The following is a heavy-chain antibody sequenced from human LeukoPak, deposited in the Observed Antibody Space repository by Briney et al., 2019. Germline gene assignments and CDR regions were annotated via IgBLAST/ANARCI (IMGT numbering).Heavy chain of an antibody. D-gene: IGHD2-15*01. V-gene: IGHV1-69*04. CDR1: GGTFSSYA. CDR3: ARVDISSYFDY. J-gene: IGHJ4*02. CDR2: IIPILGIA. Sequence: ASAKVSCKASGGTFSSYAISWVRQAPGQGLEWMGRIIPILGIANYAQKFQGRVTITADKSTSTVYMELSSLRSEDTAVYYCARVDISSYFDYWGQGTLVTVSS.